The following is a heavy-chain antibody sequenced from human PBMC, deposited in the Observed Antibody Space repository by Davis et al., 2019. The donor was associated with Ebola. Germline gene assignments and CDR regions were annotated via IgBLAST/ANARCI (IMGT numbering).Heavy chain of an antibody. D-gene: IGHD6-13*01. V-gene: IGHV5-51*01. CDR3: ARLTSSSWFYGMDV. J-gene: IGHJ6*02. Sequence: GESLKISCKGSGYSFGIYWIAWVRQMPGKGLEWMGIFYPGDSDTRYSSSFQGQVTMSADKSITTAYLQWSSLKASDTAMYYCARLTSSSWFYGMDVWGQGTTVTVSS. CDR1: GYSFGIYW. CDR2: FYPGDSDT.